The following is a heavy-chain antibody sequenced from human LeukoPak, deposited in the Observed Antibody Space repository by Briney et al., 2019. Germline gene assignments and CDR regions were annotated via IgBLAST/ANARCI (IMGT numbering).Heavy chain of an antibody. V-gene: IGHV1-18*01. J-gene: IGHJ6*02. CDR1: GYTFTSYG. CDR2: ISAYNGNT. Sequence: ASVKVSCKASGYTFTSYGISWVRQAPGQGLEWMGWISAYNGNTNYAQKLQGRVTMTTDTSTSTAYMELRSLRSDDTAVYYCARILGYCSGTSCHGWDYYYGMDVWGQGTTVTVSS. CDR3: ARILGYCSGTSCHGWDYYYGMDV. D-gene: IGHD2-2*01.